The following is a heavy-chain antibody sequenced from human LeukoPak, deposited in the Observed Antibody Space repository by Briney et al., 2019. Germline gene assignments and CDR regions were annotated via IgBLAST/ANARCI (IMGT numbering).Heavy chain of an antibody. CDR3: ARGDCSSTICYSPMDV. CDR1: GFTFSSYN. D-gene: IGHD2-2*01. Sequence: GSLRLSCAASGFTFSSYNMNWVRQAPGKGLEWIGSIYRSGSTNYNPSLKSRVTISVDTSKNQFSLKVNSVTAADTAVYYCARGDCSSTICYSPMDVWGKGTTVTVSS. J-gene: IGHJ6*03. V-gene: IGHV4-38-2*01. CDR2: IYRSGST.